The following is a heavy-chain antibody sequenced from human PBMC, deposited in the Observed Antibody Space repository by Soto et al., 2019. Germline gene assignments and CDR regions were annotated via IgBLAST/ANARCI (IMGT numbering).Heavy chain of an antibody. V-gene: IGHV4-39*07. CDR2: IYYSGST. J-gene: IGHJ5*02. Sequence: SETLSLTCTVSGGSISGSSYYWGWIRQPPGKGLEWIGNIYYSGSTYYNPSLKSRVTISVDTSKNQFSLKLSSVTAADTAVYYCAREGPFQAWFDPRGQGTLVTVSS. CDR1: GGSISGSSYY. CDR3: AREGPFQAWFDP.